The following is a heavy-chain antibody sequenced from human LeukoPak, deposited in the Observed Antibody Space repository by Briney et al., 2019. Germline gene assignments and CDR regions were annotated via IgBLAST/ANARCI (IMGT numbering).Heavy chain of an antibody. D-gene: IGHD1-26*01. CDR2: IYSGGST. J-gene: IGHJ6*02. V-gene: IGHV3-53*01. Sequence: PGGSLRLSCAASGFTVSSNYMSWVRQAAGKGLEWVSVIYSGGSTYYADSVKGRFTISRDNSKNTLYLQMNSLRAEDTAVYYCASGAVGATYHYYYGMDVWGQGTTVTVSS. CDR3: ASGAVGATYHYYYGMDV. CDR1: GFTVSSNY.